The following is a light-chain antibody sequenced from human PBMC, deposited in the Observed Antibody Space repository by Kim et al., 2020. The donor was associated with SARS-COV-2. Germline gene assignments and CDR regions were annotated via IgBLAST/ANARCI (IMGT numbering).Light chain of an antibody. V-gene: IGKV1-27*01. Sequence: SASVGDRVTITCRASQGIKNYLAWYQQKPGKVPDLLIYAASTLKSGVPSRFSGSGSGTDFTLTISGLQPEDVATYYCQKYSTAWTFGQGTKVDIK. CDR2: AAS. CDR3: QKYSTAWT. J-gene: IGKJ1*01. CDR1: QGIKNY.